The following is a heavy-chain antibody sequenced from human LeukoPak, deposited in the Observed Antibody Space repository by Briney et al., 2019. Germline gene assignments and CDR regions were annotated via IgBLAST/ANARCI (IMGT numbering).Heavy chain of an antibody. J-gene: IGHJ4*02. D-gene: IGHD6-19*01. CDR2: INPNSGGT. V-gene: IGHV1-2*02. CDR1: GYTFTGYY. Sequence: ASVKVSCKASGYTFTGYYMHWVRQAPGPRLEWMGWINPNSGGTNYAQKFQGRVTMTRDTSISTAYMELSRLRSDDTAVYYCARSRRSYSSGWFNANDYWGQGTLVTVSS. CDR3: ARSRRSYSSGWFNANDY.